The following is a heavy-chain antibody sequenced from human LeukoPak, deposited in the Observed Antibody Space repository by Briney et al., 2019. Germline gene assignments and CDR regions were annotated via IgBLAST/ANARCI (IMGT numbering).Heavy chain of an antibody. J-gene: IGHJ4*02. CDR2: IWYDGSNK. CDR3: AREPRGYSYGYVGY. CDR1: GFTFSSYG. V-gene: IGHV3-33*01. Sequence: GGSLRLSCAASGFTFSSYGMHWVRQAPGKGLEWVAVIWYDGSNKYYADSVKGRFTISRDNSKNTLYLQMNSLRAEDTAVYYCAREPRGYSYGYVGYWSQGTLVTVSS. D-gene: IGHD5-18*01.